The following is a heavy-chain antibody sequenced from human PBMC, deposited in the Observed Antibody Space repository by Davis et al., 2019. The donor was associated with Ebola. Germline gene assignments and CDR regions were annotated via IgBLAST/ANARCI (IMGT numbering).Heavy chain of an antibody. J-gene: IGHJ4*02. CDR2: ISSGSNTR. D-gene: IGHD3-10*01. CDR3: ARGRELLWFGDPFDC. Sequence: PGGSLRLSCAASGFTFSSYSMNWVRQAPGKGLEWVSYISSGSNTRYYADSGMGRFTISRDNAKNSLYLHMNSLRDEDTAVYYCARGRELLWFGDPFDCWGQGTLVTVSS. V-gene: IGHV3-48*02. CDR1: GFTFSSYS.